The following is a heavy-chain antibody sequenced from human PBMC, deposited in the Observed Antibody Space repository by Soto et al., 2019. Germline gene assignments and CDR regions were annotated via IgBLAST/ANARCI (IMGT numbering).Heavy chain of an antibody. Sequence: PSETLSLTCTVSGGSISSGGYYWSWIRQHPGKGLEWIGCIYYSGSTYYNPSLKSRVTISVDTSKNQFSLKLSSVTAADTAVYYCARDRSERPAYCGGDCYSLALWFDPWGQGTLVTVSS. CDR2: IYYSGST. CDR1: GGSISSGGYY. J-gene: IGHJ5*02. CDR3: ARDRSERPAYCGGDCYSLALWFDP. V-gene: IGHV4-31*03. D-gene: IGHD2-21*02.